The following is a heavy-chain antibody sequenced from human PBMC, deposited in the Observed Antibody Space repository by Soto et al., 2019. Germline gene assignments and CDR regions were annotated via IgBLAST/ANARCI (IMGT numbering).Heavy chain of an antibody. CDR2: ISSNGGTT. V-gene: IGHV3-64*01. CDR1: GFTFSRYS. J-gene: IGHJ5*02. CDR3: GGYSGDGIWS. D-gene: IGHD1-26*01. Sequence: EVQLVESGGGLVPPGGSLRLSCAASGFTFSRYSMHWVRQAPGKGLEYVSAISSNGGTTSYANSVKGRFTISRDNSKNMLYLQMGSLRAEDMAVYYCGGYSGDGIWSWGQGTLVTVSS.